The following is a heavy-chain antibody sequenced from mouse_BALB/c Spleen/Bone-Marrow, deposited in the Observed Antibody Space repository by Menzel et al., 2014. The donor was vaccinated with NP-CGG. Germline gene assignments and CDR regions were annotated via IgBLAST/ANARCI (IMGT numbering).Heavy chain of an antibody. CDR2: IYPGDGDT. CDR3: ARGDPIDC. CDR1: GYTFTSYW. V-gene: IGHV1-87*01. Sequence: QVQLQQSGAELARPGASVKLSCKASGYTFTSYWMQWVKQRPGQGLEWIGAIYPGDGDTRYTQKFKGKATLTADRSSSTAYMQLSSLASEDSAVYYCARGDPIDCWGQGTTLTASS. J-gene: IGHJ2*01.